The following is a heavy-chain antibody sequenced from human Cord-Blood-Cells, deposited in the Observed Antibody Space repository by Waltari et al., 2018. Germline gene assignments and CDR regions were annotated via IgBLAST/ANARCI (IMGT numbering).Heavy chain of an antibody. D-gene: IGHD3-10*01. CDR3: AKITGSGSYYTTYYYYYMDV. CDR1: GFTFSSYG. CDR2: ISYDGSNK. J-gene: IGHJ6*03. V-gene: IGHV3-30*18. Sequence: QVQLVESGGGVVQPGRSLRLSCAASGFTFSSYGMHWVRQAPGKGLEWVAVISYDGSNKYYADSVKGRFTISRDNSKNTLYLQMNSLRAEDTAVYYCAKITGSGSYYTTYYYYYMDVWGKGTTVTVSS.